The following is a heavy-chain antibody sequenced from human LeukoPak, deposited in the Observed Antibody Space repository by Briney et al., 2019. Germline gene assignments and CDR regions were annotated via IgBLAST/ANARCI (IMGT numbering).Heavy chain of an antibody. D-gene: IGHD6-19*01. V-gene: IGHV3-21*01. J-gene: IGHJ4*02. CDR2: ISSSSSYI. CDR1: GFTFSSYS. Sequence: GGSLRLSCAASGFTFSSYSMNWVRRAPGKGLEWVSSISSSSSYIYYADSVKGRFTISRDNAKNTLYLQMNSLRAEDTAVYYCARVGSGWYTALGDYWGQGTLVTVSS. CDR3: ARVGSGWYTALGDY.